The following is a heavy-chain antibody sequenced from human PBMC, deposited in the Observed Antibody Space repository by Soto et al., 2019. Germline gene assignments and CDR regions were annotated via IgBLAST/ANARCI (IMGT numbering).Heavy chain of an antibody. J-gene: IGHJ5*02. CDR3: ARVPLS. CDR1: GDSIGRGGYS. Sequence: PSETLSLTCAVSGDSIGRGGYSWSWIRQPPGKGLEWIGYIYHSGSTYYNPSLKSRVTISVDRSKNQFSLKLSSVTAADTAVYYCARVPLSWGQGTLVTVSS. CDR2: IYHSGST. V-gene: IGHV4-30-2*01.